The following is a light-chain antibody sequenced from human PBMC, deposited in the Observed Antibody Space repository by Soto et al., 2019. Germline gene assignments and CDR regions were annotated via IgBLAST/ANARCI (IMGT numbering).Light chain of an antibody. CDR3: QQANTFPLT. CDR1: QDIGTW. Sequence: DIQMTQSPSSVSAPVGARVTITCRAIQDIGTWLAWYQHKPGIAPKLLIYAASTLQSGVPSRFRGNGSGTDFSRTISSVQLEDFASYYCQQANTFPLTFGGGTKVEIK. CDR2: AAS. V-gene: IGKV1-12*01. J-gene: IGKJ4*01.